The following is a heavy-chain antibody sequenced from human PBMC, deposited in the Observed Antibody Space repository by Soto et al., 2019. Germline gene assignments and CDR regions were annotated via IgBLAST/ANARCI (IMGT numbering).Heavy chain of an antibody. D-gene: IGHD3-22*01. CDR2: ISYDGSNK. V-gene: IGHV3-30-3*01. J-gene: IGHJ4*02. CDR1: GFTFSSYA. CDR3: ARDRDSSGSYCNH. Sequence: QVQLVESGGGVVQPGKSLRLSCAASGFTFSSYAMHWVRRAPGKGLEWVAVISYDGSNKYYADSVKGRFTISRDNSKNTLYLQMNSLRAEDTAVYYCARDRDSSGSYCNHWGQGTLVTVSS.